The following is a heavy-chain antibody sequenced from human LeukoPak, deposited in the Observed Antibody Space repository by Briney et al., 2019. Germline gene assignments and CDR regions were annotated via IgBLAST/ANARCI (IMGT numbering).Heavy chain of an antibody. J-gene: IGHJ4*02. CDR1: GFSFGDYA. CDR2: IRSKRFGGTI. V-gene: IGHV3-49*04. D-gene: IGHD2-21*02. CDR3: ARSIVVVTYYLDY. Sequence: GGSLTLSCTTSGFSFGDYAMSWVRQAPGKGLEWIAFIRSKRFGGTIEYAASVKGRLTISRDDSKGTAYLQMNSLRPEDTAVYYCARSIVVVTYYLDYWGQGTLVTVSS.